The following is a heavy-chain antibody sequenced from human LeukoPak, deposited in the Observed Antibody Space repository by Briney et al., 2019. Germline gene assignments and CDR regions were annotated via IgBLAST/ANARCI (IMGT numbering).Heavy chain of an antibody. CDR1: GYTFPRYY. D-gene: IGHD3-3*01. CDR3: AMCLSGYYLGFDY. V-gene: IGHV1-2*02. J-gene: IGHJ4*02. CDR2: INPNSGGT. Sequence: ASVEGSCKASGYTFPRYYMHWGRPAPGQGLGWVGWINPNSGGTNYAQKFQGRVTMTRDTSISTAYMELSRLRSDGTAVYYCAMCLSGYYLGFDYWGQGTLVTVSS.